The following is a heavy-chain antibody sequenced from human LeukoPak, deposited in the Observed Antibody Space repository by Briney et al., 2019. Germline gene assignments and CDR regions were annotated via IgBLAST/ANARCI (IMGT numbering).Heavy chain of an antibody. V-gene: IGHV1-46*01. Sequence: ASVKVSCKASGYTFTSYYMHWVRQAPGEGLEWMGIINPTGGSTSYAQKFQGRVTMTRDTSTSTVYMELSSLRSEDTAVYYCARLVRGVIFLDPWGQGTLVTVSS. D-gene: IGHD3-10*01. CDR3: ARLVRGVIFLDP. CDR1: GYTFTSYY. J-gene: IGHJ5*02. CDR2: INPTGGST.